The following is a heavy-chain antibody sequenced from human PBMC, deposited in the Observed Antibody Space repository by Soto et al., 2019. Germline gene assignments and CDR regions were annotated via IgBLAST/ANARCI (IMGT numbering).Heavy chain of an antibody. CDR1: GDSISRYY. D-gene: IGHD3-22*01. V-gene: IGHV4-59*08. Sequence: SETLSLTCNVSGDSISRYYCSWIRQPPGKGLEWIGYIHYSGGTNLHPSLKSRVAISLDKSKNQFSLKLSSVTAADTAVYYCGRLYYDSSDYYYVDYWGQGTLVTVSS. J-gene: IGHJ4*02. CDR2: IHYSGGT. CDR3: GRLYYDSSDYYYVDY.